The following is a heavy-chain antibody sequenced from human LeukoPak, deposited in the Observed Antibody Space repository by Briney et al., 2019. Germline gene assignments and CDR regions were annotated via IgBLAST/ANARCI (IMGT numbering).Heavy chain of an antibody. D-gene: IGHD6-19*01. CDR2: ISSSGSTI. J-gene: IGHJ4*02. V-gene: IGHV3-11*01. CDR1: GFTFSDYY. CDR3: AKDRAAVAVTYFDY. Sequence: PGGSLRLSCAASGFTFSDYYMSWIRQAPGKGLEWVSYISSSGSTIYYADSVKGRFTISRDNSKNTLYLQMNSLRAEDTAVYYCAKDRAAVAVTYFDYWGQGTLVTVSS.